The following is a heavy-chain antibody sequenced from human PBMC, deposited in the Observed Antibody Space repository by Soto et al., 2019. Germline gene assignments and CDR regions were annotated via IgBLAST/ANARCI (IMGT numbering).Heavy chain of an antibody. J-gene: IGHJ3*02. Sequence: QVLLVQSGAEVKKPGSSVKVSCKASGGTFSGYAINWVRQAPGQGLEWVGGITPMFRAPKYAQKFQGRVTIIADESTRTAYMELTSLRSEDTALYYCARDVTRYPEGDSFDICGQGTMVTVSP. CDR3: ARDVTRYPEGDSFDI. CDR2: ITPMFRAP. V-gene: IGHV1-69*01. CDR1: GGTFSGYA. D-gene: IGHD1-20*01.